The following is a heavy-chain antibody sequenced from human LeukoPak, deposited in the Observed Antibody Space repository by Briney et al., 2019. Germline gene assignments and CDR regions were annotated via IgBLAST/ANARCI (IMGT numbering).Heavy chain of an antibody. CDR3: ARDLGYCTNGVCHTRFDY. D-gene: IGHD2-8*01. Sequence: PGRSLRLSCAASGFTFSSYAMHWVRQAPGKGLEWVAVISYDGSNKYYADSVKGRFTISRDNSKNTLYLQMNSLRAEDTAVYYCARDLGYCTNGVCHTRFDYWGQETLVAVSS. CDR2: ISYDGSNK. J-gene: IGHJ4*02. CDR1: GFTFSSYA. V-gene: IGHV3-30*04.